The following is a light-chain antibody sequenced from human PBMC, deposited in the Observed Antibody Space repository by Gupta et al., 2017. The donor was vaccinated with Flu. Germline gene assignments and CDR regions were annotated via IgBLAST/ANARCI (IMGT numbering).Light chain of an antibody. CDR1: QGIRTY. J-gene: IGKJ1*01. Sequence: PSFLSASVGDRVTITCRASQGIRTYLAWYQQKPGKPPKLLIYAASCFKSGVPSRFSGIGSGTEFTLTISSLQAEDFATYFCQQVNSYPWTFGQGTKVEIK. CDR2: AAS. V-gene: IGKV1-9*01. CDR3: QQVNSYPWT.